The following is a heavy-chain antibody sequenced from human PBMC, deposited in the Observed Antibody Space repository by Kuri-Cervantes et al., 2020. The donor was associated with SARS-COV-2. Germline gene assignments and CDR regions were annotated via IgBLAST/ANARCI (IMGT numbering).Heavy chain of an antibody. V-gene: IGHV1-46*01. CDR2: LNPYVGST. CDR1: GYTFTNYY. CDR3: ATDLWEPQGSDI. D-gene: IGHD1-26*01. J-gene: IGHJ3*02. Sequence: ASVKVSCKASGYTFTNYYVYWVRQAPGQGLEWMGLLNPYVGSTIYTPKLQGRVTMTRDTSTNTAYMELRSLRPEDTAVYYCATDLWEPQGSDIWGQGTMVTVSS.